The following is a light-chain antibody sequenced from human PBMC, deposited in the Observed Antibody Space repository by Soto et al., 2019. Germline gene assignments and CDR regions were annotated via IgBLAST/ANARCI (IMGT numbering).Light chain of an antibody. CDR1: QTVTRSY. CDR2: GIS. V-gene: IGKV3-20*01. J-gene: IGKJ5*01. CDR3: QQSDT. Sequence: EIGLPQSPGTLSLSPGGRATLSCRATQTVTRSYLAWYQHKPGQAPRLLISGISRRAPGIPDRFSGDGSGTDFTLTISRLEPEDFAVYYCQQSDTFGQGTRLEIK.